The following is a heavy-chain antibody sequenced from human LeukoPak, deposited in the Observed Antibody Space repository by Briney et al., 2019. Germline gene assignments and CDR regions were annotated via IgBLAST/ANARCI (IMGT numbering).Heavy chain of an antibody. CDR3: TRNRGGSPTDVFDY. V-gene: IGHV3-23*01. CDR2: ITDVGDI. Sequence: GGSLRLSCAASGLTFSKSALTWVRQAPGKGLEWVSTITDVGDIFYTYSVRGRFTISRDNSKNTVYMQMDGLRAEDTAVYYCTRNRGGSPTDVFDYWGQGTLVTVSS. CDR1: GLTFSKSA. J-gene: IGHJ4*02. D-gene: IGHD2-15*01.